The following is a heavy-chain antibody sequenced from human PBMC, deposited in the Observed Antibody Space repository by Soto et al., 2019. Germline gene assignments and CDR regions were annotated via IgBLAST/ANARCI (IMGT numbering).Heavy chain of an antibody. V-gene: IGHV3-33*01. CDR2: IWYDGSNK. D-gene: IGHD4-4*01. J-gene: IGHJ4*02. CDR1: GFTLSSYG. CDR3: ARGLDSVVTRLDY. Sequence: QVQLVESGGGVVQPGRSLRLSCAASGFTLSSYGMHWVRQAPGKGLEWVALIWYDGSNKYYADSVEGRFTISRDNSKNTLYLQMNGLRAEDTAVYYCARGLDSVVTRLDYWGQGTLVTVSS.